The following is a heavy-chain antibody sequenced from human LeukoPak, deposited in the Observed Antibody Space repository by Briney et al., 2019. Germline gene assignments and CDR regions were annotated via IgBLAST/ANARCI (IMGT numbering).Heavy chain of an antibody. CDR2: MYYSGST. Sequence: SETLSLTCTVSGGSISSSNCCWGWIRQPPGKGLEVIGSMYYSGSTYYNPSLKSRVTISVDTSKNQFSLKLGSVTAADTAVYYCARRGPPITSEYRPPYGAVDIWGQGTTVIVSS. J-gene: IGHJ3*02. V-gene: IGHV4-39*01. CDR3: ARRGPPITSEYRPPYGAVDI. CDR1: GGSISSSNCC. D-gene: IGHD2/OR15-2a*01.